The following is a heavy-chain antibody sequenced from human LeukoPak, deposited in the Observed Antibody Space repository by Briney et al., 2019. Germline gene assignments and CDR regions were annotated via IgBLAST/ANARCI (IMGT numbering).Heavy chain of an antibody. J-gene: IGHJ5*02. V-gene: IGHV3-23*01. CDR1: GIVFSTTA. D-gene: IGHD6-19*01. Sequence: PGGSLRLSCAASGIVFSTTAMNWARQSPGRGLEWVSAISGGGERTFYADSVKGRFTISRDNSKNMLYLQMNSLRVDDTAIYCCGKDGGQYSSGPEFDPRGQGALVTVSS. CDR2: ISGGGERT. CDR3: GKDGGQYSSGPEFDP.